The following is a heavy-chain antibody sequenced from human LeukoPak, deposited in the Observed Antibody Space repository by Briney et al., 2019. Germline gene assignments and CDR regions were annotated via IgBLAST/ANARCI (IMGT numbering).Heavy chain of an antibody. J-gene: IGHJ4*02. CDR2: IYNDGSRI. CDR3: ARDNGYNWAGYDY. V-gene: IGHV3-33*08. CDR1: GFTFSTSA. Sequence: GGSLRLSCTSSGFTFSTSAMHWVRQAPGKGLEWVAFIYNDGSRIYIADSVKGRFTISRDNSRNTLYVQMSSLRVEDTAVYYCARDNGYNWAGYDYWGQGTLVTVSS. D-gene: IGHD5-24*01.